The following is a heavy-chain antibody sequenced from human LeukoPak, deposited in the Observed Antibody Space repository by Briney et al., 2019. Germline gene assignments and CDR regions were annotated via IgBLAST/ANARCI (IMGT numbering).Heavy chain of an antibody. CDR3: ARVTQRQLTDAFNI. V-gene: IGHV4-59*01. J-gene: IGHJ3*02. D-gene: IGHD6-25*01. Sequence: SETLSLTCTVSGGSISSYYWSWIRQPPGKGLEWIGYIYNSGSTNYNPSLKSRVTISVDTSKNQFSLKLSSVTAADMAVYYCARVTQRQLTDAFNIWGQGTMVTVSS. CDR1: GGSISSYY. CDR2: IYNSGST.